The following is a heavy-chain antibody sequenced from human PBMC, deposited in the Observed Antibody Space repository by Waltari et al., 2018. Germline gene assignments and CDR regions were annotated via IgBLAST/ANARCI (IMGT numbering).Heavy chain of an antibody. D-gene: IGHD6-19*01. V-gene: IGHV3-15*05. CDR1: GFTFRYAC. CDR3: NTVMRQWLLSYFDY. J-gene: IGHJ4*02. Sequence: EVQLVQSGGGLVKPGGSLRLSCAGSGFTFRYACMTWVRLAPGRGLGVVGRIKRKTDVGTTDYAAPLKGRITISRDDSKNTLYLQMSSLKTEDTAVYYCNTVMRQWLLSYFDYWGQGALVTVSS. CDR2: IKRKTDVGTT.